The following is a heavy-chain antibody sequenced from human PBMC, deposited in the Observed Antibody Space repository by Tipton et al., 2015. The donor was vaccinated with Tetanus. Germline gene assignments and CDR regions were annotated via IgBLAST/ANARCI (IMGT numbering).Heavy chain of an antibody. CDR3: ARVIRRSMIGYGVFDS. J-gene: IGHJ4*02. D-gene: IGHD3-22*01. CDR1: GFPFHSYH. CDR2: IGDSRKVV. Sequence: GSLRLSCATSGFPFHSYHMAWVRQAPGKGLEWVAYIGDSRKVVQYADFVKGRFAVSRDDAESALFLQLTSLRDDDTAVYFCARVIRRSMIGYGVFDSWGQGTLVAVSS. V-gene: IGHV3-48*02.